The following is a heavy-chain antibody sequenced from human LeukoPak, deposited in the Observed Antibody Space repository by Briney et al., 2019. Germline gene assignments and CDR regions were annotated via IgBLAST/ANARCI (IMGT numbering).Heavy chain of an antibody. D-gene: IGHD3-10*01. CDR2: VYYSGTT. J-gene: IGHJ4*02. CDR1: GGSISTYY. V-gene: IGHV4-59*01. Sequence: PSETLSLTCNVSGGSISTYYWSWIRQPPGEGLEWIGYVYYSGTTNYNPSLKSRVTISVVTSKNQFSLNLSSVTAADTAIYYCARGYSSSGNYFDYWGQGTLVTVSS. CDR3: ARGYSSSGNYFDY.